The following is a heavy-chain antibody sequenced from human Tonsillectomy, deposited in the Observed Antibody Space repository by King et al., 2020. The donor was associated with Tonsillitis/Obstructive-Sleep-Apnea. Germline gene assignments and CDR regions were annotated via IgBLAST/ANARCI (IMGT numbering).Heavy chain of an antibody. Sequence: VTLKESGPVLVKPTESLTLTCTVSGFSLSHARMGVSWIRQPPGKALEWLAHIFSNDEKSYSTSLKSRLTISKDTSNSQVVLTMTNMDPVDTATYYCARIWEGENWFDPWGQGTLVTVSS. J-gene: IGHJ5*02. CDR2: IFSNDEK. V-gene: IGHV2-26*01. CDR3: ARIWEGENWFDP. D-gene: IGHD3-16*01. CDR1: GFSLSHARMG.